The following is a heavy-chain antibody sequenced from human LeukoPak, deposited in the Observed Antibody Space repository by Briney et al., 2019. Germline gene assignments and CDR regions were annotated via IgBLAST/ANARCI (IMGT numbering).Heavy chain of an antibody. Sequence: ASVKVSCKASGYTFTSYGISWVRQAPGQGLEWMGWISAYNGNTNYAQKLQGRVTMTTDTSTSTAFMELRSLRSEDTAVYYCARYSSGRRGFDYWGQGTLVTVSS. CDR3: ARYSSGRRGFDY. V-gene: IGHV1-18*01. CDR1: GYTFTSYG. CDR2: ISAYNGNT. D-gene: IGHD6-19*01. J-gene: IGHJ4*02.